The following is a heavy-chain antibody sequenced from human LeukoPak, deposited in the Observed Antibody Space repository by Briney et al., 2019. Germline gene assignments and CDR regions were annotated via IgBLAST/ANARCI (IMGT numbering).Heavy chain of an antibody. CDR3: ARMSVVVRGMDV. Sequence: SETLSLTCTVSGGSISSSSYYWGWIRQPPGKGLEWIGSIYYSGSTYYNPSLKSRVTISVDTSKNQFSLKLSSVTAADTAVYYCARMSVVVRGMDVWGQGTTATVSS. V-gene: IGHV4-39*01. CDR2: IYYSGST. D-gene: IGHD2-2*01. J-gene: IGHJ6*02. CDR1: GGSISSSSYY.